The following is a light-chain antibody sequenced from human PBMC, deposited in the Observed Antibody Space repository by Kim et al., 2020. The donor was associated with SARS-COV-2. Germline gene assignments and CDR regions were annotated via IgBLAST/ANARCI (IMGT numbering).Light chain of an antibody. Sequence: ASVGDRVTITGRASQGISNYLAWYQQKPGKVPKLLIYAASALRSGVPSRFSGSGSGTDFTPTITSLQPEDVAVYYCQQCKGAPWTFGHGTKVEIK. CDR3: QQCKGAPWT. CDR2: AAS. CDR1: QGISNY. V-gene: IGKV1-27*01. J-gene: IGKJ1*01.